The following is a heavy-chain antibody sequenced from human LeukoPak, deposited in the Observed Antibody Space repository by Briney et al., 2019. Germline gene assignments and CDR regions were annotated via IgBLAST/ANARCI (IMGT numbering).Heavy chain of an antibody. CDR2: INPGESQI. J-gene: IGHJ5*02. Sequence: HGESLRISCQVSGDTFTNFWIGWVRHMPGKGLEWVAIINPGESQIRNSPSLQGLVTISADKSTTTVYLQWTSLRASDTAIYYCARRLYQLQRVGDWFDPWGQGTLVTVSS. CDR1: GDTFTNFW. D-gene: IGHD1-1*01. CDR3: ARRLYQLQRVGDWFDP. V-gene: IGHV5-51*01.